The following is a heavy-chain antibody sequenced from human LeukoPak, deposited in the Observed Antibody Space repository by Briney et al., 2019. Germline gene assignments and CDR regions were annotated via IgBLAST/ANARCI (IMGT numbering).Heavy chain of an antibody. D-gene: IGHD2-21*02. Sequence: GGSLRLSCAASGFTFSHYAMHWVRQAPGKGLEWVAVISYDAKFRFYADSMKGRFTISRDNSKDTLYLQLSSLRLNDTAVYFCARGRVVPATRLDYWGRGTLVTVSS. CDR1: GFTFSHYA. CDR2: ISYDAKFR. V-gene: IGHV3-30*15. CDR3: ARGRVVPATRLDY. J-gene: IGHJ4*02.